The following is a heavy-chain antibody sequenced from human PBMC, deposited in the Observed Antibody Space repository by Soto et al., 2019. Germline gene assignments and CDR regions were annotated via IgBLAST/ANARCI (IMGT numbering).Heavy chain of an antibody. Sequence: GGSVRLSCAASGFTFSSYGMHWVRQAPGKGLERVAVISYDGSNKYYADSVKGRFTISRDNSKNTLYLQMNSLRAEDTAVYYFAIDPGHYDFWSGYFYHNWFDPWGQGTLVTVSS. D-gene: IGHD3-3*01. CDR3: AIDPGHYDFWSGYFYHNWFDP. J-gene: IGHJ5*02. CDR2: ISYDGSNK. V-gene: IGHV3-30*03. CDR1: GFTFSSYG.